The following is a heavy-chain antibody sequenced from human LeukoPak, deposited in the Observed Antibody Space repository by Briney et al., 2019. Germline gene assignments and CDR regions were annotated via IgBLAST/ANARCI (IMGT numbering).Heavy chain of an antibody. CDR3: AKAKGAGYSSGWGGMGDY. Sequence: GGSLRLACAAAGFTFDDYAMHWVRQAPGKVLEWVSLISGDGGNTYYADSGKGRFTISRDNSKNTLYLQMNSLRAEDTALYYCAKAKGAGYSSGWGGMGDYWGQGTLVTVSS. CDR1: GFTFDDYA. D-gene: IGHD6-25*01. CDR2: ISGDGGNT. V-gene: IGHV3-43*02. J-gene: IGHJ4*02.